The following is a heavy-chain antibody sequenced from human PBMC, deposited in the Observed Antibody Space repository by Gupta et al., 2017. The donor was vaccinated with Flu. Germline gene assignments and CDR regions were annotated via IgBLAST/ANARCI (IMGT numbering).Heavy chain of an antibody. Sequence: QVQLVESGGGVVQPGRSLRLSCAASGFTFSTHAMHWVRQAPGKGLGWVAVISYDGDKKYHADSVKGRFTISRDDSKNTVYLQMNSLRTADTAVYFCARDRGGYHYGPGPYWGPGTLVTVSS. J-gene: IGHJ4*02. V-gene: IGHV3-30-3*01. CDR3: ARDRGGYHYGPGPY. D-gene: IGHD3-10*01. CDR2: ISYDGDKK. CDR1: GFTFSTHA.